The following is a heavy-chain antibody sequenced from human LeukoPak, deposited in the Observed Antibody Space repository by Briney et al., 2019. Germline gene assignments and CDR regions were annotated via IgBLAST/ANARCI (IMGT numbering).Heavy chain of an antibody. CDR1: GDSISGYY. Sequence: SETLSLTCTVSGDSISGYYWSWIRQPAGKGLDWIGRIYTSGSTNYNPSLKSRVTMSVDTSKNQFSLKLSSVTAADTAVYYCARDGSLLWFGELFDYWGQGTLVTVSS. CDR3: ARDGSLLWFGELFDY. V-gene: IGHV4-4*07. J-gene: IGHJ4*02. D-gene: IGHD3-10*01. CDR2: IYTSGST.